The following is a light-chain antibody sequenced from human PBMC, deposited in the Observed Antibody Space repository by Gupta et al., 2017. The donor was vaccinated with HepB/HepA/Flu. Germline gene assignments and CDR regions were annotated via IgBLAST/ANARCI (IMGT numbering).Light chain of an antibody. V-gene: IGLV1-47*01. CDR1: NSNIGSNY. Sequence: QSVLTQPPSASGTPGQRVTISCSGRNSNIGSNYVYWYQQLPGTAPKLLIYRNSQRPSGVPDRFSGSKSGTSASLAISGLRSEDEADYYCAACDDSLSGPVFGGGTKLTVL. CDR2: RNS. J-gene: IGLJ3*02. CDR3: AACDDSLSGPV.